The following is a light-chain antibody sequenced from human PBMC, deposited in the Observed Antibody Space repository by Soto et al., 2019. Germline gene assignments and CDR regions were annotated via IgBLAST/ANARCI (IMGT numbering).Light chain of an antibody. CDR3: QQYYSIPPWT. J-gene: IGKJ1*01. Sequence: DIVMTQSPDSLAVSLCERATINCKSSQSVLYSSNNKNYLAWYQQKPGQPPKLLIYWASTRESGVPDRFSGSGSGTDFTLTISSLQAEDVAVYYCQQYYSIPPWTFGQGTKVDIK. V-gene: IGKV4-1*01. CDR2: WAS. CDR1: QSVLYSSNNKNY.